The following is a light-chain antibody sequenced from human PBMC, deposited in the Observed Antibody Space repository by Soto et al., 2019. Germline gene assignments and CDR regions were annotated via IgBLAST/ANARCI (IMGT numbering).Light chain of an antibody. CDR3: QQCYTTPYT. CDR1: QTIKSY. V-gene: IGKV1-39*01. Sequence: DIQMTQSPSSLSASVGDRVTITCRASQTIKSYLNWYQHKPGKAPQLLISGASSLQGGVPSRFSGSAYGPEFTLTISSLQPEDIATYYCQQCYTTPYTFGQGTKLDLK. CDR2: GAS. J-gene: IGKJ2*01.